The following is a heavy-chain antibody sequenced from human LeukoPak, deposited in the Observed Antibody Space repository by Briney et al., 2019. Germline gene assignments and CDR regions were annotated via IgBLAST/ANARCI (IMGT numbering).Heavy chain of an antibody. Sequence: SQTLSLTCAVSGGSISSGGYSWIRIRQPPGKGLEWIGYIYHSGSTYYNPSLKSRVTISIDRSKNQFSLKLSSVTAADTAVYYCARAPPITMVRGVPGWFDPWGQGTLVTVSS. CDR3: ARAPPITMVRGVPGWFDP. CDR1: GGSISSGGYS. J-gene: IGHJ5*02. CDR2: IYHSGST. V-gene: IGHV4-30-2*01. D-gene: IGHD3-10*01.